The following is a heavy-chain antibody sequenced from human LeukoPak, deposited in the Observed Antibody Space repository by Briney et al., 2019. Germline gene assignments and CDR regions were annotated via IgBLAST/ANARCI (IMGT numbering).Heavy chain of an antibody. CDR2: INTNTGNP. CDR3: ARGLPRLQVYSYGATYFDY. V-gene: IGHV7-4-1*02. CDR1: GYTFTSYA. Sequence: ASVKVSCKASGYTFTSYAMNWVRQAPGQGLEWMGWINTNTGNPTYAQGFTGRFVFSLDTSVSTAYPQISSLKAEDTAVYYCARGLPRLQVYSYGATYFDYWGQGALVTVSS. J-gene: IGHJ4*02. D-gene: IGHD5-18*01.